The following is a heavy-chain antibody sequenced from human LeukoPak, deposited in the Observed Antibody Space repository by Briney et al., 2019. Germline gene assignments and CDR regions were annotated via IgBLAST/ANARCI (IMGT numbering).Heavy chain of an antibody. CDR2: ISSSSSYI. D-gene: IGHD3-10*01. CDR1: GFTFSSYS. J-gene: IGHJ4*02. V-gene: IGHV3-21*01. Sequence: GGSLRLSCAASGFTFSSYSMNWVRQAPGKGLEWVSSISSSSSYIYYADSVKGRFTISRDNAKNSLYLQMNSLRAEDTAVYYCARVGEGRGYGSGSGDYWGQGTLVTVSS. CDR3: ARVGEGRGYGSGSGDY.